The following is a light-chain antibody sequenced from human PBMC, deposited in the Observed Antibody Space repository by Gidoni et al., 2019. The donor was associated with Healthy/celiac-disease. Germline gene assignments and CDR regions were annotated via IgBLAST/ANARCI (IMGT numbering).Light chain of an antibody. Sequence: ENVLIQYPATLSLSPGERATLSCRASQSVSSYLAWYQQKPGQAPKLLIYDASNRANGIPARFSGSGSGPDFTLTISSLEPEDFAVYYCQQRSNWLTFXGXTKVEI. CDR1: QSVSSY. J-gene: IGKJ4*01. CDR3: QQRSNWLT. CDR2: DAS. V-gene: IGKV3-11*01.